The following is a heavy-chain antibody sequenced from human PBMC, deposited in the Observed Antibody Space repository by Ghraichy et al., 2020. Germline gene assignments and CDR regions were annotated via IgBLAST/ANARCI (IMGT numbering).Heavy chain of an antibody. Sequence: GGSLRLSCAASGFTFSSYAMHWVRQAPGKGLEWVAVISYDGSNKYYADSVKGRFTISRDNSKNTLYLQMNSLRAEDTAVYYCARESQFTPIGELWGWGQGTLVTVSS. CDR2: ISYDGSNK. D-gene: IGHD3-10*01. CDR3: ARESQFTPIGELWG. J-gene: IGHJ1*01. V-gene: IGHV3-30*04. CDR1: GFTFSSYA.